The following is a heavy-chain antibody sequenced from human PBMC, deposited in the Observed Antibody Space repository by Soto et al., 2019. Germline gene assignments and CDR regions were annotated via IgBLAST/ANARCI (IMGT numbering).Heavy chain of an antibody. J-gene: IGHJ5*02. CDR1: GGSISSYY. CDR3: ARAKYDFRSAPYSRDNWFDP. Sequence: SETLSLTCTVSGGSISSYYWSWIRQPPVNGLEWIGYIYYSGSTNYNPSLKSRVTISVDTSKNQFSLKLSSVTAADTAVYYCARAKYDFRSAPYSRDNWFDPWGQGTLVTVSS. D-gene: IGHD3-3*01. CDR2: IYYSGST. V-gene: IGHV4-59*01.